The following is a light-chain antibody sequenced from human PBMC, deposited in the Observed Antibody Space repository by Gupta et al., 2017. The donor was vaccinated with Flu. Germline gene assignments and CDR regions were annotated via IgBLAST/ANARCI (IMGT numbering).Light chain of an antibody. V-gene: IGKV1-39*01. CDR3: QQSYSAPFT. J-gene: IGKJ3*01. CDR2: TAS. Sequence: GDRVSITCRASQSISIFLHWYRQKPGKAPKLLIYTASHLQSDVPSRFSGTGSGTDFTLTISDLQPEDFAIYYCQQSYSAPFTFGPGTKV. CDR1: QSISIF.